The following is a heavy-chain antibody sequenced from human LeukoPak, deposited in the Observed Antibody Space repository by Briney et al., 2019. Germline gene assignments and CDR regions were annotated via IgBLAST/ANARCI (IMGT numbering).Heavy chain of an antibody. CDR3: ARYRNSDRRADY. Sequence: GGSLRLSCAASGFTFSSYSMNWVRQAPGKGLEWVSSISSSSSYIYYADSVKGRFTISRDNAKNSLYLQMNSLRAEDTAVYYCARYRNSDRRADYWGQGTLVTVSS. V-gene: IGHV3-21*01. CDR2: ISSSSSYI. CDR1: GFTFSSYS. D-gene: IGHD1-14*01. J-gene: IGHJ4*02.